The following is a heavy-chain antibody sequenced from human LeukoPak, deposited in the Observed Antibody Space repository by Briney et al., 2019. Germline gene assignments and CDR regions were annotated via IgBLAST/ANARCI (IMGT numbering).Heavy chain of an antibody. CDR3: ARQEGVYSRYFDY. V-gene: IGHV4-39*01. CDR2: IYYSGST. Sequence: SETLSLTCNVSGDSINSVYYWGWIRQPPGKGLEWIGSIYYSGSTYYNPSLKSRVTISVDTSKNQFSLKLSSVTAADTAVYYCARQEGVYSRYFDYWGQGTLVTVSS. J-gene: IGHJ4*02. D-gene: IGHD5-18*01. CDR1: GDSINSVYY.